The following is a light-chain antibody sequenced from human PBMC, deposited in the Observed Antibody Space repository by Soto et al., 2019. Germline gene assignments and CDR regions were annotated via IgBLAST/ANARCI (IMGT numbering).Light chain of an antibody. CDR1: QRVSNTY. J-gene: IGKJ4*01. CDR2: GVS. CDR3: QQYSSSPVT. V-gene: IGKV3-20*01. Sequence: EIVLAQSPGTLSLSPGERATLSCRASQRVSNTYLAWYQQKPGQAPRLLIYGVSSRATGIPDRFSGSGSGTDFTLTISRLEPEDFAVYYCQQYSSSPVTFGRGTKVDIK.